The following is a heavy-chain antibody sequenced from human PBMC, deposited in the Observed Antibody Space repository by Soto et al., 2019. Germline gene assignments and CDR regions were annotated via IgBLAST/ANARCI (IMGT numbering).Heavy chain of an antibody. CDR1: GAPIGSGGW. D-gene: IGHD2-8*02. CDR2: IFHDGNT. V-gene: IGHV4-4*02. J-gene: IGHJ4*02. Sequence: PSQTLSLTCSVSGAPIGSGGWCSWVRQPPGKGLEWIAEIFHDGNTNYSPSLKSRVTISVDNSQIHFSQNVYTVTAADTAVYYGARNEGWTGPEQWGQGTRVTVSS. CDR3: ARNEGWTGPEQ.